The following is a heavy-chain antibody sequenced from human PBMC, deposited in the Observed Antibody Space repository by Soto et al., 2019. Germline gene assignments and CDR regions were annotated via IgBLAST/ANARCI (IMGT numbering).Heavy chain of an antibody. CDR3: AKDNEQVPANIYGGHFDL. V-gene: IGHV3-23*01. Sequence: PXVSLRLSFAACSFTFSRYAMSWVRQAPGKGLEWVSGISGSGDRTYYADSVKARFAISRDNAKNTLYLQMSSLRVEDTALYYCAKDNEQVPANIYGGHFDLCGQRTPVTVSS. D-gene: IGHD2-2*01. CDR1: SFTFSRYA. CDR2: ISGSGDRT. J-gene: IGHJ4*02.